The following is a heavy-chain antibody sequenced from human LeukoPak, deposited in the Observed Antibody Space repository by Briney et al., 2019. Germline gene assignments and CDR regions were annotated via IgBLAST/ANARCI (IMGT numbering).Heavy chain of an antibody. J-gene: IGHJ6*03. CDR2: IYTSGST. Sequence: PSQTLSLTCTVSGGSISSGSYYWSWIRQPAGKGLEWIGRIYTSGSTNYNPSLKSRVTIPVDTSKNQFSLKLSSVTAADTAVYYCARQYDSYFYYYLDLWGTGTTVTVSS. CDR3: ARQYDSYFYYYLDL. D-gene: IGHD2-2*01. V-gene: IGHV4-61*02. CDR1: GGSISSGSYY.